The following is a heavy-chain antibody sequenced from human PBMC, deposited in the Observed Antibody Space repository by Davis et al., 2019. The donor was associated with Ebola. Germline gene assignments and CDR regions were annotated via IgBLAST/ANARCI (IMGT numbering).Heavy chain of an antibody. CDR2: ISGSATST. D-gene: IGHD3-9*01. CDR3: ARDAFSLSRYDTEDH. Sequence: GESLKISCAASGFTFYRYEMNWVRQAPGKGLEGFSYISGSATSTFYADSVKGRFTISRDNARDSLYLQMDSLRVEDTAIYYCARDAFSLSRYDTEDHWGQGTLVTVSS. CDR1: GFTFYRYE. V-gene: IGHV3-48*03. J-gene: IGHJ4*02.